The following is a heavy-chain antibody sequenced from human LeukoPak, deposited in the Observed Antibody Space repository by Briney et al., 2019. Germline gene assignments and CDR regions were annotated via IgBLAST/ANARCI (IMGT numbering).Heavy chain of an antibody. CDR2: MNPNSGNT. V-gene: IGHV1-8*01. CDR1: GYTFTSYD. CDR3: ARVGYCSSTSCFDY. Sequence: GASVKVSCKASGYTFTSYDINWVRQATGRGLEWMGWMNPNSGNTGYAQKFQGRVTMTRNTSISTAYMELSSLRSEDTAVYYCARVGYCSSTSCFDYWGQGTLVTVSS. J-gene: IGHJ4*02. D-gene: IGHD2-2*01.